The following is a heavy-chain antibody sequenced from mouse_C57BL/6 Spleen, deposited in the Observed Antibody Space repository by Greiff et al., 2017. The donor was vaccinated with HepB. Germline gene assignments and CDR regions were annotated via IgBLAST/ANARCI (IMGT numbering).Heavy chain of an antibody. J-gene: IGHJ3*01. CDR1: GYTFTSYW. V-gene: IGHV1-52*01. CDR2: IDPSDSET. D-gene: IGHD1-1*01. CDR3: ARGPRYYYGSSGGCAY. Sequence: VQLQQSGAELVRPGSSVKLCCKASGYTFTSYWMHWVKQRPIQGLEWIGNIDPSDSETHYNQKFKDKATLTVDKSSSTAYMQLSSLTSEDSAVYYCARGPRYYYGSSGGCAYWGQGTLVTVSA.